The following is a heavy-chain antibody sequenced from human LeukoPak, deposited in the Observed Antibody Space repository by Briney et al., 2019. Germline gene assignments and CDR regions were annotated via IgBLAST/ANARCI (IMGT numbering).Heavy chain of an antibody. CDR1: GFTFSSYA. V-gene: IGHV3-23*01. J-gene: IGHJ3*02. Sequence: GGSLTLSCAASGFTFSSYAMSWVRQAPGKGLEWVSAISGSGGSTYYADSVKGRFTISRDNSKNTLYLQMNSLRAEDTAVYYCAKDKPPGYYDSSGYFTNAFDIWGQGTMVTVSS. CDR3: AKDKPPGYYDSSGYFTNAFDI. CDR2: ISGSGGST. D-gene: IGHD3-22*01.